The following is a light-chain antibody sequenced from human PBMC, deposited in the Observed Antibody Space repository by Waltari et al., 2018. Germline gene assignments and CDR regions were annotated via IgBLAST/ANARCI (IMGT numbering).Light chain of an antibody. Sequence: DIRMTQSPSSLSASVGDRVTITCRATQNIKNYLNWYQQKPGKAPSLLIYDASNLYGGVPSRFSGSGSGTDFTLAISDLQPEDFATYYCQQTYSAPATFGGGTRVEIK. CDR3: QQTYSAPAT. CDR1: QNIKNY. V-gene: IGKV1-39*01. J-gene: IGKJ4*01. CDR2: DAS.